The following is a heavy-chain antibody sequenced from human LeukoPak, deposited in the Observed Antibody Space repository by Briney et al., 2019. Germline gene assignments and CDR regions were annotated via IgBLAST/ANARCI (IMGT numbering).Heavy chain of an antibody. J-gene: IGHJ3*02. Sequence: GGSLRLSCAASGFTFSSYWMSWVRQAPGKGLEGVANIKQDGSEQYYVGSVKGRFTISRDNAKNSLYLQMNSLRAEDTAVYYCAKDGLPGGAFDIWGQGTMVTVSS. CDR2: IKQDGSEQ. CDR3: AKDGLPGGAFDI. CDR1: GFTFSSYW. D-gene: IGHD2-15*01. V-gene: IGHV3-7*03.